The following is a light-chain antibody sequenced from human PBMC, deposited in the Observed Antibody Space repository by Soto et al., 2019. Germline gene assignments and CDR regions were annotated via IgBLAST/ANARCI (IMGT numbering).Light chain of an antibody. Sequence: DMQMTQSPSSLSASVGDRVTITCRTSQSISRYLNWYQQKPGRAPKLLIYAASSLQSGVPSRFSGSGSGTELTLTISSLRPEDSATYYCQQSYDSPRTFGQGTKVDFK. V-gene: IGKV1-39*01. CDR2: AAS. CDR1: QSISRY. J-gene: IGKJ1*01. CDR3: QQSYDSPRT.